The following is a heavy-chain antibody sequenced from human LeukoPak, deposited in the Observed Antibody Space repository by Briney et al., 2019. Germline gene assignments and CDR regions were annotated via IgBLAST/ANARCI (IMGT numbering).Heavy chain of an antibody. D-gene: IGHD6-13*01. CDR1: GFTFRSYG. Sequence: GGSLRLSCAASGFTFRSYGLHWVRQAPGKGLEGVAVISYDGSNKNYADSVKGRFTISRDNSKNTLYLQMNSLRAEDTAVYYCAKTGEQQLVFNCFDLWGQGTLVTVSS. V-gene: IGHV3-30*18. CDR3: AKTGEQQLVFNCFDL. CDR2: ISYDGSNK. J-gene: IGHJ5*02.